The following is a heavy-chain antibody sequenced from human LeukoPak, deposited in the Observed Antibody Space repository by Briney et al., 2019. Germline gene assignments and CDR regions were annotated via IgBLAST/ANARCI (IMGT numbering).Heavy chain of an antibody. CDR3: ASPLNIWFGELFPTFDY. V-gene: IGHV3-23*01. D-gene: IGHD3-10*01. Sequence: GGSLRLSCAASGFTFSSYAMSWVRQAPGKGLEGFSAISVSGGSTYYADSVKGRFTISRDNSKNTLYLQMNSLRAEDTAVYYCASPLNIWFGELFPTFDYWGQGTLVTVSS. CDR2: ISVSGGST. CDR1: GFTFSSYA. J-gene: IGHJ4*02.